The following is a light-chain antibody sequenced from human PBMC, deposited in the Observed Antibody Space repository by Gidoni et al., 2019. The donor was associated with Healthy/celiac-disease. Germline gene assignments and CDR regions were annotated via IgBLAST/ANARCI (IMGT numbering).Light chain of an antibody. CDR2: GAS. V-gene: IGKV3-15*01. J-gene: IGKJ2*01. CDR3: QQYNNWPPT. Sequence: ELVMTQSPATLSVSPGERATLSCRASQSVSSNLAWYQQKPGQAPRLLIYGASTRATGIPARFSGSGSGTEFTLNISSLQSEDFAVYYCQQYNNWPPTFGQGTKLEIK. CDR1: QSVSSN.